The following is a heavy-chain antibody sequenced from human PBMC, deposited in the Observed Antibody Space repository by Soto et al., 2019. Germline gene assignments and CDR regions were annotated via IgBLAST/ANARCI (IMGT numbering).Heavy chain of an antibody. D-gene: IGHD3-22*01. CDR1: GFDVRNTD. V-gene: IGHV3-66*01. Sequence: EVQLVESGGDLVQRGGSLRLSCAASGFDVRNTDMSWVRQAPGKGLEWVSVIYSGGYTNYADPVKGRFIVSRDSPKSTLYLQMDSLRAEDTAVYYCAREAIIVIAAPEYYFDHWGQGTLVTVSS. CDR2: IYSGGYT. CDR3: AREAIIVIAAPEYYFDH. J-gene: IGHJ4*02.